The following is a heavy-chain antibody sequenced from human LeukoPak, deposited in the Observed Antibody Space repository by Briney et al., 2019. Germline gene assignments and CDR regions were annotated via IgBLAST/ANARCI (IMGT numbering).Heavy chain of an antibody. CDR1: GGSFSGYY. V-gene: IGHV4-34*01. Sequence: SETLSLTCAVYGGSFSGYYWSWIRQPPGEGLEWIGEINHSGSTNYNPSLKSRVTISVDTSKNQFSLKLSSVTAADTAVYYCAREATIEYFDYWGQGTLVTVSS. D-gene: IGHD5-12*01. CDR2: INHSGST. J-gene: IGHJ4*02. CDR3: AREATIEYFDY.